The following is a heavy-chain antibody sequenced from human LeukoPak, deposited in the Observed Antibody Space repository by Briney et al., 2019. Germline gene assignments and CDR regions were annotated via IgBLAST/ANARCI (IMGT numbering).Heavy chain of an antibody. CDR1: GYTFTGYY. CDR3: ARDGVVPAAVDY. J-gene: IGHJ4*02. V-gene: IGHV1-2*04. CDR2: INPNSGGT. D-gene: IGHD2-2*01. Sequence: ASVKVSCKASGYTFTGYYMHWVRQAPGQGLEWMGWINPNSGGTNYAQKFQGWVTMTTDTSTSTAYMELRSLRSDDTAVYYCARDGVVPAAVDYWGQGTLVTVSS.